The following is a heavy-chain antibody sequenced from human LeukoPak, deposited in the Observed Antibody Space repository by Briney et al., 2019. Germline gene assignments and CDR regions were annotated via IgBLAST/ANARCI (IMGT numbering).Heavy chain of an antibody. D-gene: IGHD3-10*01. J-gene: IGHJ4*02. Sequence: ASVKVSCKASGYTFTSYGISWVRQAPGQGLEWMGWIGAYNGNTNYAQKLQGRATMTTDTSTSTAYMELRSLRSDDTAVYYCARDGPQLLWFGELLLSGMTHFDYWGQGTLVTVSS. V-gene: IGHV1-18*01. CDR1: GYTFTSYG. CDR2: IGAYNGNT. CDR3: ARDGPQLLWFGELLLSGMTHFDY.